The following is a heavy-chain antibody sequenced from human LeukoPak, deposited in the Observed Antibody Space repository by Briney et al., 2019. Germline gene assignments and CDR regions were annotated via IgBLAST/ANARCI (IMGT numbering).Heavy chain of an antibody. CDR3: AKGSRDSRPYYFDF. D-gene: IGHD3-10*01. J-gene: IGHJ4*02. V-gene: IGHV3-23*01. Sequence: GGSLRLSCVVSGFTFNSYAMSWVRQAPGKVLEWVSAITGSGGDTFHADSVKSRFTISRDNSKNTLYLQMNSLRAEDTAVYYCAKGSRDSRPYYFDFWGQGTLVTVSS. CDR2: ITGSGGDT. CDR1: GFTFNSYA.